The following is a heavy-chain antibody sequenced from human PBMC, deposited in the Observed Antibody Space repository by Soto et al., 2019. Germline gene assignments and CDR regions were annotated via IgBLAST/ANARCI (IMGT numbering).Heavy chain of an antibody. D-gene: IGHD6-13*01. CDR1: GYTFTSYG. CDR2: ISAYNGNT. V-gene: IGHV1-18*01. CDR3: ARESVGSSSWFLYYYYMDV. Sequence: ASVKVSSKASGYTFTSYGISWGRQAPGQGLEWMGWISAYNGNTNYAQKLQGRVTMTTDTSTSTAYMELRSLRSDDTAVYYCARESVGSSSWFLYYYYMDVWGKGTTVTVSS. J-gene: IGHJ6*03.